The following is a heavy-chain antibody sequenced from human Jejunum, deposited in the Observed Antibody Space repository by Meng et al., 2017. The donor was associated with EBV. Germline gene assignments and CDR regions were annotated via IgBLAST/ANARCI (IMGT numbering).Heavy chain of an antibody. CDR1: GGFFSGYY. CDR3: AREARSSGYHPGIGP. Sequence: QVQLQQWGVGLLKPSETLSPTCAVYGGFFSGYYWSWIRQPPGKGLEWIGEINHSGSTNYNPSLKSRVTISVDTSKNQFSLKLSSVTAADTAVYYCAREARSSGYHPGIGPWGQGTLVTVSS. CDR2: INHSGST. V-gene: IGHV4-34*01. D-gene: IGHD3-22*01. J-gene: IGHJ5*02.